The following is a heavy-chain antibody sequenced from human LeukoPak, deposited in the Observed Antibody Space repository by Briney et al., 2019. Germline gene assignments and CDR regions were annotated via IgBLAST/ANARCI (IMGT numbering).Heavy chain of an antibody. CDR2: INHSGST. D-gene: IGHD3-9*01. J-gene: IGHJ3*02. CDR1: GGSFSGYY. Sequence: SETLSVTCAVYGGSFSGYYWSWIRQPPGKGLEWIGEINHSGSTNCNPSLKSRVTISVDTSKNQFSLKLSSVTAADTAVYYCARGPHYDILTGYYNDAFDIWGQGTMVTVSS. V-gene: IGHV4-34*01. CDR3: ARGPHYDILTGYYNDAFDI.